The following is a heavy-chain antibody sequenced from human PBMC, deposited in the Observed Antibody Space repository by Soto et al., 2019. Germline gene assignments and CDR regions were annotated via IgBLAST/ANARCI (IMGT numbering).Heavy chain of an antibody. J-gene: IGHJ4*02. CDR2: ISSSSSTI. CDR3: ARDRIGSSWPRQY. D-gene: IGHD6-13*01. CDR1: GFTFSSYS. Sequence: EVQLVESGGGLVQPGGSLRLSCAASGFTFSSYSMNWFRQAPGKGLEWVSYISSSSSTIYYADSVKVRFTISRDNDKNSLYLQLNSLRAEDSAVYYCARDRIGSSWPRQYWCQGTLVTVSS. V-gene: IGHV3-48*01.